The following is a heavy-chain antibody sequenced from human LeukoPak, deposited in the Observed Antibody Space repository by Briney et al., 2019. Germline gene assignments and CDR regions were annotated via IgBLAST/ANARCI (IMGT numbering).Heavy chain of an antibody. CDR2: IYYGGST. D-gene: IGHD3-22*01. V-gene: IGHV4-59*01. J-gene: IGHJ4*02. CDR3: ARARLDSSGRFDY. Sequence: SETLSLTCTVSGGSISSYYWSWIRQSPGKGLEWIGYIYYGGSTDYNPSLKSRVTISKDMSKTQFSLRLSSVTAADTAVYYCARARLDSSGRFDYWGQGTLVTVSS. CDR1: GGSISSYY.